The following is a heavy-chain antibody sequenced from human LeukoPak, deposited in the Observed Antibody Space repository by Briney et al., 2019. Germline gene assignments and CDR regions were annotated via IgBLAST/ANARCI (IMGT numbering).Heavy chain of an antibody. Sequence: PSETLSLTCTVSGGSISNYYWSWIRQPPGKGLEWIGYIYYSGSTKYNPSLKSRVTISVDTSKNQFSLKLSSVTAADTAVYYCARGGRDGYNYLYFDYWGQGTLVTVSS. CDR3: ARGGRDGYNYLYFDY. CDR2: IYYSGST. D-gene: IGHD5-24*01. V-gene: IGHV4-59*01. CDR1: GGSISNYY. J-gene: IGHJ4*02.